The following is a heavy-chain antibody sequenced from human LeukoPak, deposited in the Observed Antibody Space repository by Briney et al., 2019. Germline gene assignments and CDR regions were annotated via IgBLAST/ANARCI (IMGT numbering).Heavy chain of an antibody. CDR3: SREAGIATAIVWFDP. CDR1: GGSVSSGSYY. J-gene: IGHJ5*02. D-gene: IGHD6-13*01. CDR2: IYYSGST. Sequence: PSETLSLTCTVSGGSVSSGSYYWSWIRQPPGKGLEWIGHIYYSGSTNYNPSLKSRVTISIDTSKNQFSLRLSSVTAADTAVYYCSREAGIATAIVWFDPWGQGTLVTVSS. V-gene: IGHV4-61*01.